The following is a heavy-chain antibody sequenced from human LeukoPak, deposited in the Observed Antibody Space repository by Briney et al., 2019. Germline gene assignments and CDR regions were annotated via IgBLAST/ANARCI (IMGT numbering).Heavy chain of an antibody. CDR1: GGSFSGYY. Sequence: SETLSLTCAVYGGSFSGYYWSWIRQPPGKGLEWIGEINHSGSTNYNPSLKSRVIISVDTSKNQFSLKLSSVTAADTAVYYCASGSYGFVYWGQGTLVTVSS. J-gene: IGHJ4*02. CDR2: INHSGST. D-gene: IGHD1-26*01. CDR3: ASGSYGFVY. V-gene: IGHV4-34*01.